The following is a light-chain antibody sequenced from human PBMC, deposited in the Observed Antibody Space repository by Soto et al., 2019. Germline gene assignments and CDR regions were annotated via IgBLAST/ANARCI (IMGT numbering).Light chain of an antibody. V-gene: IGKV1-17*03. J-gene: IGKJ1*01. CDR2: AAS. Sequence: DIQMTQSPSAVSASVGDRVTITCRASQGIANYLAWFQQKPGNVPKRLIYAASTLQSGVPSRFSGSGSGTEFTLTIRRLQPEDFATYYCLQYNDYPRTFGQGTKVDI. CDR3: LQYNDYPRT. CDR1: QGIANY.